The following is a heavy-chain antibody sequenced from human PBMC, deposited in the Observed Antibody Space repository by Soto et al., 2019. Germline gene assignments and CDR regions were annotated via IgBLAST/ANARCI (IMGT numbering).Heavy chain of an antibody. CDR3: TRGLDRAKLGY. CDR2: IHYSGSI. J-gene: IGHJ4*02. CDR1: NCSIESSSYY. D-gene: IGHD1-26*01. V-gene: IGHV4-31*03. Sequence: SETMSLTCTICNCSIESSSYYRSWVRQYPGKGLEWIGSIHYSGSIYYSPSLRSRLTMSADTSKNQFSLKLSSVTVADTAVYYCTRGLDRAKLGYWGQG.